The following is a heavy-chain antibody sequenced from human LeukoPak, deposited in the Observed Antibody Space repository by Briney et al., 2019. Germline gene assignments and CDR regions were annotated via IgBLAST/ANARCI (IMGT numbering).Heavy chain of an antibody. V-gene: IGHV3-53*04. J-gene: IGHJ6*02. CDR1: GFTVSSNY. Sequence: GGSLRLSCAASGFTVSSNYMSWVRQAPGKGLEWVSVIYSGGSTYYADSVKGRFTISRHNSKNTLYLQMNSLRAEDTAVYYCARDHMAKSRGIYYYYYGMDVWGQGTTVTVSS. D-gene: IGHD3-16*01. CDR2: IYSGGST. CDR3: ARDHMAKSRGIYYYYYGMDV.